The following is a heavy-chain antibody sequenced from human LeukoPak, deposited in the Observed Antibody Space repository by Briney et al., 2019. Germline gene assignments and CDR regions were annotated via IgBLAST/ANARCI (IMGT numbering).Heavy chain of an antibody. D-gene: IGHD6-19*01. Sequence: GASVKVSCKASGYTFTSYYMHWVRQAPGQGLEWMGIINPSGGSTSYAQKFQGRVTMTRDTSTSTVYMELSSLRSEDTAVYYCARCIAVAGEGENWFDPWGQGTLVTVSS. CDR2: INPSGGST. CDR3: ARCIAVAGEGENWFDP. CDR1: GYTFTSYY. V-gene: IGHV1-46*01. J-gene: IGHJ5*02.